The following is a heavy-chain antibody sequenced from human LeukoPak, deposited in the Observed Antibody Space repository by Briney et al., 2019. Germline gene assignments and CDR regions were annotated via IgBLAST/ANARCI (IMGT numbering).Heavy chain of an antibody. CDR2: IYYNGNM. V-gene: IGHV4-59*08. CDR3: ASGTGEPFDY. D-gene: IGHD7-27*01. CDR1: GASTIAYY. J-gene: IGHJ4*02. Sequence: SETLSLTCSVSGASTIAYYWSWIRQPPGKGLEWIGYIYYNGNMSYNPSLKSRVTISIDTSKNQFSLKLTSVTAADTAVYYCASGTGEPFDYWGQGTLVTVSS.